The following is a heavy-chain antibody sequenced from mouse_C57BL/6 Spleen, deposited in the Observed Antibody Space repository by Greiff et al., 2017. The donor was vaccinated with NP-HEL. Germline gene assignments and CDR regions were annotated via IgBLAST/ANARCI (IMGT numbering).Heavy chain of an antibody. V-gene: IGHV1-80*01. Sequence: VQLQQSGAELVKPGASVKISCKASGYAFSSYWMNWVKQRHGKGLEWIGQIYPGDGGTSYNGKFKGKATLTVDKSSRTAYLQLSSLTSDDSAVYFCARTLASPGYFEVRGTATTVTFST. CDR3: ARTLASPGYFEV. J-gene: IGHJ1*03. CDR2: IYPGDGGT. CDR1: GYAFSSYW.